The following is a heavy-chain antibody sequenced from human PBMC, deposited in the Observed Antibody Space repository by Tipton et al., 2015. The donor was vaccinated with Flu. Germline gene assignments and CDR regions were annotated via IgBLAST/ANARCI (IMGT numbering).Heavy chain of an antibody. J-gene: IGHJ4*02. CDR1: GFTFSSYW. V-gene: IGHV3-74*01. CDR3: AKNVGYCSSVSCYRPFDF. D-gene: IGHD2-2*01. Sequence: SLRLSCAGSGFTFSSYWMHWVRQVTGKGLMWVSRISSDGKSITYADSVKGRFTISRDNSKSTLYLQMDSLRGEDTAVYYCAKNVGYCSSVSCYRPFDFWGQGILVTVSS. CDR2: ISSDGKSI.